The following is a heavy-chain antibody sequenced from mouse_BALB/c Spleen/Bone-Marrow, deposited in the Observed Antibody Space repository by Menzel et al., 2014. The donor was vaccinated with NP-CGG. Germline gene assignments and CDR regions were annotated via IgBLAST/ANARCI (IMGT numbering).Heavy chain of an antibody. CDR2: IYPGDGGS. V-gene: IGHV1-82*01. J-gene: IGHJ4*01. CDR1: GYEFSDSW. D-gene: IGHD1-1*01. CDR3: ARSLSVVTPMDY. Sequence: VMLVESGPELVRPGASVKISCKASGYEFSDSWMNWVKQRPGQGLEWIGRIYPGDGGSIYNGKFKGKATLTSDKFSSTAYMQLSSLTSVDSAVYFCARSLSVVTPMDYWGQGTSVTVSS.